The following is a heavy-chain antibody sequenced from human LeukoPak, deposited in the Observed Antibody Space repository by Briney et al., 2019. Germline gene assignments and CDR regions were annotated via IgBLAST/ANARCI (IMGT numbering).Heavy chain of an antibody. D-gene: IGHD6-13*01. CDR1: GLTFSSYA. CDR3: AKVPGSSITRYFYFDY. CDR2: ISGSGGST. J-gene: IGHJ4*02. V-gene: IGHV3-23*01. Sequence: GGSLRLSCVASGLTFSSYAMSWVRQALGKGLEWVSTISGSGGSTYYADSVKGRFTISRDNSKNTLYLQMDTLRAEDTAVYYCAKVPGSSITRYFYFDYWGQGTLVPVSS.